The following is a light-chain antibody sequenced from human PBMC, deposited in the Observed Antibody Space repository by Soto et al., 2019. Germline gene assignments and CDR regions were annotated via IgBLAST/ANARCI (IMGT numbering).Light chain of an antibody. CDR1: QSISQW. J-gene: IGKJ1*01. CDR2: DAS. CDR3: QEYTGYSWT. V-gene: IGKV1-5*01. Sequence: MTHSPSSLPASVKHRFAITCLASQSISQWVAWYQQKPGRAPELLIYDASKLKSGVPSRFSGSGSGTEFSLTISSLQPDDSAMYYCQEYTGYSWTFARGTKVDI.